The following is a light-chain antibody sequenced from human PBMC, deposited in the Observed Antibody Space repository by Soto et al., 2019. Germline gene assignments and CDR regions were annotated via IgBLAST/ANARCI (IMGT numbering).Light chain of an antibody. V-gene: IGKV3-20*01. CDR1: QTIINNF. CDR3: QQYVSTPWT. CDR2: GAS. Sequence: EIVLTQSPGTLSLSPGEGVTLSCRASQTIINNFLAWYQQKPGQAPRLLIYGASSRATGIPDRFGGSGSGTDFALTLSRLEPEEFAVYYWQQYVSTPWTFGQGTTVDIK. J-gene: IGKJ1*01.